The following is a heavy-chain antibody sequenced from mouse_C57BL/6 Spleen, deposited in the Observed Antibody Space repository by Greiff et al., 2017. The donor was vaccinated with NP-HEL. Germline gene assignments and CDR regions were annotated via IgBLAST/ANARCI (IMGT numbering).Heavy chain of an antibody. Sequence: VQLKESGPELVKPGASVKMSCKASGYTFTDYNMHWVKQSHGKSLEWIGYINPNNGGTSYNQKFKGKATLTVNKSSSTAYMELRSLTSEDSAVYYCARCLHGSSFDYWGQGTTLTVSS. CDR3: ARCLHGSSFDY. CDR1: GYTFTDYN. J-gene: IGHJ2*01. D-gene: IGHD1-1*01. CDR2: INPNNGGT. V-gene: IGHV1-22*01.